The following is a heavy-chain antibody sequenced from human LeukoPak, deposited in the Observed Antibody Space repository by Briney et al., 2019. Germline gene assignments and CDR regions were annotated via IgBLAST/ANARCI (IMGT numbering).Heavy chain of an antibody. CDR2: ISSSSSHT. D-gene: IGHD3-9*01. V-gene: IGHV3-11*05. J-gene: IGHJ4*02. CDR3: ARGSGTIY. Sequence: PGGSLRLSCAASGFTFSDYYMNCIRQAPGKGLEWVSYISSSSSHTNYADSVKGRFTISRDNAKNSLYLQMNSLRAEDTAVYYCARGSGTIYWGQGTLVTVSS. CDR1: GFTFSDYY.